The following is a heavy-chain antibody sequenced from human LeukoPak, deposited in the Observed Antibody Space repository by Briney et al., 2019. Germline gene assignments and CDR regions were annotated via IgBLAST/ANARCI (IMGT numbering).Heavy chain of an antibody. CDR1: GYTFTSYG. D-gene: IGHD3-22*01. Sequence: ASVKVSCKASGYTFTSYGISWVRQAPGQGVEGMGWISAYNGNTNYAQKLQGRVTMTTDTSTSTVYMELRSLRSDGTAVYYCARDRYYDSSGYSGYWGQGTLVTVSS. V-gene: IGHV1-18*01. J-gene: IGHJ4*02. CDR3: ARDRYYDSSGYSGY. CDR2: ISAYNGNT.